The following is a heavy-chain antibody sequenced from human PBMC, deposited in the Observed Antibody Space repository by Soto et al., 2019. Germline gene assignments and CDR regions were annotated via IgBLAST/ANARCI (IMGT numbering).Heavy chain of an antibody. CDR3: AREGRWLQYYDY. CDR1: GGSVSSGSYY. J-gene: IGHJ4*02. V-gene: IGHV4-61*01. Sequence: QVQLQESGPGLVKPSETLSLTCTVSGGSVSSGSYYWSWIRQPPGQGLEWIGYIYYSGSTNYNPSLKSRVTISVDTSKNQFSLKLSSVTAADTAVYYCAREGRWLQYYDYWGQGTLVTVSS. CDR2: IYYSGST. D-gene: IGHD5-12*01.